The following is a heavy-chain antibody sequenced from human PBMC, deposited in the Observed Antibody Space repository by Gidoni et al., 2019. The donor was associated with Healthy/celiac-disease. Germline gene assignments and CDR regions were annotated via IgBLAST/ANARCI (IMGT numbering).Heavy chain of an antibody. CDR3: AKGPRVVYGDFDI. D-gene: IGHD2-8*02. CDR2: ISGSGGST. J-gene: IGHJ3*02. CDR1: GFTCSSYA. V-gene: IGHV3-23*04. Sequence: EVQLVESGGGLVQPGGSMRLSCAASGFTCSSYAMSWVRQAPGKGLEWVSAISGSGGSTYYADAVKGRFISRDNSKNTLYLQMNSLRAEDTAVYYCAKGPRVVYGDFDIWGQGTMVTVSS.